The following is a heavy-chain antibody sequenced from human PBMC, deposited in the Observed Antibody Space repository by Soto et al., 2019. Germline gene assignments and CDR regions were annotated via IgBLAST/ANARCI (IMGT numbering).Heavy chain of an antibody. V-gene: IGHV4-34*01. CDR3: ARTMGNFWSGYYYYYYGMDV. D-gene: IGHD3-3*01. CDR2: INHSGST. CDR1: GGSFSGYY. J-gene: IGHJ6*02. Sequence: SETLSLTCAVYGGSFSGYYWSWIRQPPGKGLEWSGEINHSGSTNYNPSLKSRVTISVDTSKNQFSLKLSSVTAADTAVYYCARTMGNFWSGYYYYYYGMDVWGQGTTVTVSS.